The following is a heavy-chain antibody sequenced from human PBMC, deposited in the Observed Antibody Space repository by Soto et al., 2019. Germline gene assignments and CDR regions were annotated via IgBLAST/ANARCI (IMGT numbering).Heavy chain of an antibody. D-gene: IGHD2-21*02. V-gene: IGHV4-31*03. Sequence: QVQLQESGPGLVKPSQTLSLTCTVSGGSISSSSYYWSWIRQHPGKGLEWIGYIYYSGSTFYNASLKSRVTISVNTSKNQFSLELSSVTAADTAVYYCARLPVVTPNPLKSYFDLWGRGTLVTVSS. J-gene: IGHJ2*01. CDR3: ARLPVVTPNPLKSYFDL. CDR2: IYYSGST. CDR1: GGSISSSSYY.